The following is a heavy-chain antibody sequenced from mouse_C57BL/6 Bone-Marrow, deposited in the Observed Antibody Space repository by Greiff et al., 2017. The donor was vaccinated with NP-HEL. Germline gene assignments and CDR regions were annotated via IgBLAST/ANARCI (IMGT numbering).Heavy chain of an antibody. CDR3: ARVYYSIISPLYYFDY. CDR2: INPSNGGT. Sequence: QVQLKQPGTELVKPGASVKLSCKASGYTFTSYWMHWVKQRPGQGLEWIGNINPSNGGTNYNEKFKSKATLTVDKSSSTAYMQLSSLTSEDSAVYYCARVYYSIISPLYYFDYWGQGTTLTVSS. D-gene: IGHD2-12*01. CDR1: GYTFTSYW. V-gene: IGHV1-53*01. J-gene: IGHJ2*01.